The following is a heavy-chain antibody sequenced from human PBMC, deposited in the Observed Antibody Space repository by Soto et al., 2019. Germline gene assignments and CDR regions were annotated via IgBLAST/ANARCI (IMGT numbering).Heavy chain of an antibody. Sequence: ASVKVSCKASGYTFTSYYMHWVRQAPGQGLEWMGIINPSGGSTSYAQKFQGRVTMTRDTSTSTVYMELSSLRSEDTAVYYCAVATMDYYFGYWGQGTLVTVSS. CDR2: INPSGGST. CDR3: AVATMDYYFGY. D-gene: IGHD5-12*01. CDR1: GYTFTSYY. J-gene: IGHJ4*02. V-gene: IGHV1-46*01.